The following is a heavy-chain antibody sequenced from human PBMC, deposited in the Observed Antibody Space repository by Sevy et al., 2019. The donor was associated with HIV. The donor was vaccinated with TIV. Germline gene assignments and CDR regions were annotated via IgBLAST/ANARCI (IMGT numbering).Heavy chain of an antibody. Sequence: GGSLRLSCAASGFSVNSNYMSWIRQAPGKGLEWVSVIYTGGSAYSADSVKGRFNISSDNSKNTLYLQMDSLRTVDTDVYYCARRGGGRSPICFDYWGQGTLVTVSS. CDR2: IYTGGSA. D-gene: IGHD3-16*01. CDR3: ARRGGGRSPICFDY. V-gene: IGHV3-53*01. J-gene: IGHJ4*02. CDR1: GFSVNSNY.